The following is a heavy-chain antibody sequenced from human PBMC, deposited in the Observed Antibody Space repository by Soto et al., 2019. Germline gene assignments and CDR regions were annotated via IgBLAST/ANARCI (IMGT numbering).Heavy chain of an antibody. CDR2: IIPIFATV. Sequence: ASVKVSCKASGGTFSSYAFSWVRQAPGQGLEWMGGIIPIFATVNYAQKFQGRVTMTADESTSTAYMELSSLRSEDTAVYYCARDCVDIVVVPAADGYYYGMEVWGQGTTVTVSS. D-gene: IGHD2-2*03. J-gene: IGHJ6*02. V-gene: IGHV1-69*13. CDR1: GGTFSSYA. CDR3: ARDCVDIVVVPAADGYYYGMEV.